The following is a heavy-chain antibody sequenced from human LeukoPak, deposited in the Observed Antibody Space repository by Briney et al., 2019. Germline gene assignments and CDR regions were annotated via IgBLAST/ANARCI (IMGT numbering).Heavy chain of an antibody. D-gene: IGHD2-2*01. Sequence: ASVKVSCKASGYTFTSYGISWVRQAPGQGLEWMGWISAYNGNTNYAQKLQGRVTMTTDTSTSTAYMELRSLRSDDTAVYYCARDEDIVVVPADNNFDYWGQGTLVTVSS. V-gene: IGHV1-18*01. J-gene: IGHJ4*02. CDR1: GYTFTSYG. CDR2: ISAYNGNT. CDR3: ARDEDIVVVPADNNFDY.